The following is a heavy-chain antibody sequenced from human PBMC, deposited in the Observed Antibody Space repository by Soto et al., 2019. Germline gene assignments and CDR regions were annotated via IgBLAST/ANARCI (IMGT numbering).Heavy chain of an antibody. CDR1: GFIFSSYG. J-gene: IGHJ6*02. CDR3: ARWEYYGSGSYSSSGMDV. Sequence: PGGSLRLSCAASGFIFSSYGMHWVRQAPGKGLVWVSRINSDGSSTSYADSVKGRFTISRDNAKNTLYLQMNSLRAEDTAVYYCARWEYYGSGSYSSSGMDVWGQGTTVTVSS. D-gene: IGHD3-10*01. CDR2: INSDGSST. V-gene: IGHV3-74*01.